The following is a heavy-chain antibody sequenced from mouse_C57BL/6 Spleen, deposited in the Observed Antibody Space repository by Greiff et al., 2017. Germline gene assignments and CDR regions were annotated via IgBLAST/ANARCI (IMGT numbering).Heavy chain of an antibody. CDR1: GYTFTEYT. D-gene: IGHD2-2*01. Sequence: VKLQESGAELVKPGASVKLSCKASGYTFTEYTIHWVKQRSGQGLEWIGWFYPGSGSIKYNEKFKDKATLTADKSSSTFYMEHSRLTSEDSAVYFCARHGYGYDGYYAMDYWGQGTSVTVSS. CDR3: ARHGYGYDGYYAMDY. V-gene: IGHV1-62-2*01. CDR2: FYPGSGSI. J-gene: IGHJ4*01.